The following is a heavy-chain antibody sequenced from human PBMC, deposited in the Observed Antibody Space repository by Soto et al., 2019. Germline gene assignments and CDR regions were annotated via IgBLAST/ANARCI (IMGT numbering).Heavy chain of an antibody. CDR1: GGSFSGYY. CDR3: GRTANWFDP. CDR2: IDHSGST. V-gene: IGHV4-34*01. Sequence: ETLSLTCAVYGGSFSGYYWSWIRQPPGKGLEWIGEIDHSGSTNYNPSLKSRVTISVDTSKNQFSLKLTSVTAADTAVYFCGRTANWFDPWGQGTLVTVSS. J-gene: IGHJ5*02.